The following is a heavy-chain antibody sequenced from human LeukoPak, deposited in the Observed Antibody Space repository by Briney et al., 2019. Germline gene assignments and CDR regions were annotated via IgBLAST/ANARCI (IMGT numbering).Heavy chain of an antibody. CDR3: TPTGRAYSRGGDDY. Sequence: GGSLRLSCAASGFSFSNAWMNWVRQAPGKGLEWVGRIKRKNQSGATEYAAAVKGRFTISRDDSKNTLYLQMNSLKTEDTAVYYCTPTGRAYSRGGDDYWGQGTLVTVSS. V-gene: IGHV3-15*07. CDR1: GFSFSNAW. D-gene: IGHD6-13*01. CDR2: IKRKNQSGAT. J-gene: IGHJ4*02.